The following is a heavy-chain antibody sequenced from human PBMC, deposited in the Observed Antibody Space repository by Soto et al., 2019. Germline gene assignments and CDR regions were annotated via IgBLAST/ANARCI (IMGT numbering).Heavy chain of an antibody. Sequence: ASVKVSCKASGYTFSHHGISWVRQAPGQGLEWMGWISVYNGNANYAQKFQGRIILTADTSSSTAYMEVRGLRSDDTAVYYCASDATITKILVRTYWGKGTRVTVSS. CDR2: ISVYNGNA. CDR1: GYTFSHHG. D-gene: IGHD3-22*01. V-gene: IGHV1-18*04. J-gene: IGHJ4*02. CDR3: ASDATITKILVRTY.